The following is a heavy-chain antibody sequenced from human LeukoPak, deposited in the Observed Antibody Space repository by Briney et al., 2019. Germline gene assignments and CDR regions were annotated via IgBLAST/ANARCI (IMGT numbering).Heavy chain of an antibody. J-gene: IGHJ4*02. D-gene: IGHD3-16*01. CDR1: GFIFSDYS. V-gene: IGHV3-21*05. CDR2: IGLASGFV. Sequence: GGSLRLSCAASGFIFSDYSMNWVRQAPGRGLEWISYIGLASGFVSYADSVKGRFTISSDTARNSLFLQMGSLRVEDTAVYYCARDHNWAFDYWGQGTPVTVSS. CDR3: ARDHNWAFDY.